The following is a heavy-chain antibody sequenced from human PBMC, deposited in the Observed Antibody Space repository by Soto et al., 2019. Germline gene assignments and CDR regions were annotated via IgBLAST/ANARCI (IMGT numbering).Heavy chain of an antibody. Sequence: DVQLMESGGALVQPGGSLRLSCIASGFTFSTFAMNWVRQAPGKGLEWVSTVSGGGDSTYYADSVKGRFTISRDNSKYTLYLQMHSLRAEDTAVYYCANDSTNYSFWSAFSYWGQGTLVTVSA. J-gene: IGHJ4*02. CDR1: GFTFSTFA. V-gene: IGHV3-23*01. D-gene: IGHD3-3*01. CDR2: VSGGGDST. CDR3: ANDSTNYSFWSAFSY.